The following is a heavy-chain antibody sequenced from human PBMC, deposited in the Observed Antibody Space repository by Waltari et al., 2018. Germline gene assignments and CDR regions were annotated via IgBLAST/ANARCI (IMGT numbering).Heavy chain of an antibody. D-gene: IGHD3-10*01. CDR2: IDSDGSST. V-gene: IGHV3-74*01. J-gene: IGHJ4*02. Sequence: DVQLVEAGGGVVQPGGSVRLSCAAAVFTFRTYWMHWCRHGPGTGLMWVSRIDSDGSSTSYEDSVRGRFTISRDNAKNTLYLQMNSVRDEDTAVYYCGRARVQGVKYFDYWGRGTLVTVSS. CDR3: GRARVQGVKYFDY. CDR1: VFTFRTYW.